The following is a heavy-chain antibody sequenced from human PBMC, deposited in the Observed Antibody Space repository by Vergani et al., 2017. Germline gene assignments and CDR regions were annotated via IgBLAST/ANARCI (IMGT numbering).Heavy chain of an antibody. CDR2: IYYSGSP. J-gene: IGHJ4*02. V-gene: IGHV4-31*03. D-gene: IGHD1-7*01. CDR3: ARGLQNYSPTNFDY. Sequence: QVQLQESGPGLVKPSQTLSLTCTVSGGSISSGGYYWSWIRQHPGKGLEWIGYIYYSGSPYYNPSLKSRVTMSVDTSKNQFSLKLSSVTAADTAVYYCARGLQNYSPTNFDYWGQGTLVTVSS. CDR1: GGSISSGGYY.